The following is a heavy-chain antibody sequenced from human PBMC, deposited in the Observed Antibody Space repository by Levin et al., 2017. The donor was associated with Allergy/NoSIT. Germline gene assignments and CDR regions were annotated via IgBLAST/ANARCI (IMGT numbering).Heavy chain of an antibody. J-gene: IGHJ6*02. V-gene: IGHV3-74*01. Sequence: LSLTCAASGFTFSSYWMHWVRQAPGKGLVWVSRINSDGSSTSYADSVKGRFTISRDNAKNTLYLQMNSLRAEDTAVYYCARGAFGSGNYYGMDVWGQGTTVTVSS. CDR1: GFTFSSYW. CDR3: ARGAFGSGNYYGMDV. D-gene: IGHD6-25*01. CDR2: INSDGSST.